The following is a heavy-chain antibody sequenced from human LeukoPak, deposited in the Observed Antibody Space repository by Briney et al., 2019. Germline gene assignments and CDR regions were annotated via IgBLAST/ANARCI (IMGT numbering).Heavy chain of an antibody. CDR3: ARGITMIVALHYGDAFDI. CDR1: GGTFSSYA. J-gene: IGHJ3*02. D-gene: IGHD3-22*01. V-gene: IGHV1-2*02. CDR2: INPNSGGT. Sequence: ASVKVSCKASGGTFSSYAISWVRQAPGQGLEWMGWINPNSGGTNYAQKFQGRVTMTRDTSISTAYMELSRLRSDDTAVYYCARGITMIVALHYGDAFDIWGQGTMVTVSS.